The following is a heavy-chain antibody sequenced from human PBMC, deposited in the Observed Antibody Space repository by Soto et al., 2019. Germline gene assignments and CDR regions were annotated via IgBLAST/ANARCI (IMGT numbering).Heavy chain of an antibody. D-gene: IGHD3-16*01. J-gene: IGHJ4*02. V-gene: IGHV4-39*01. Sequence: QLQLQESGPGRVKPSETLSLICTVSGGSIDRSDYYWDWIRKPPGKGREWMGTSYYNGNDSHNPCLISQGTMTLDKTKNQDYQILTTVHADDTAVYYCARHYDAVVNKGWAYWGQGTLVTVSS. CDR3: ARHYDAVVNKGWAY. CDR2: SYYNGND. CDR1: GGSIDRSDYY.